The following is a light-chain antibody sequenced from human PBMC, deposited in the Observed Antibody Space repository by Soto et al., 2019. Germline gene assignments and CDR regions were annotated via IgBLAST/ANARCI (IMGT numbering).Light chain of an antibody. Sequence: EIVMTQSPATLSVSPGESATLSCRASQSIGITVAWYQQEPGQAPRLLIYGPSTRVTGIPARFSGSGSGTEFPLTISSLQSEDFEIYYCQQYNNWLRGTFGQGTKLEIK. CDR1: QSIGIT. J-gene: IGKJ2*02. CDR3: QQYNNWLRGT. V-gene: IGKV3-15*01. CDR2: GPS.